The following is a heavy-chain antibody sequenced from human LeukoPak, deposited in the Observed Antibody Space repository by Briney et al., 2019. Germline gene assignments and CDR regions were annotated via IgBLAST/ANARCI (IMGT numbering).Heavy chain of an antibody. Sequence: SETLSLTCTVSGGSISSSSYYWGWIRQPPGKGLEWIGSIYYIGSTYYNPSLKSRVTISVDTSKNQFSLKLSSVTAADTAVYYCARHYYDSSGYTRYNYYYYYMDVWGKGTTVTVSS. CDR1: GGSISSSSYY. CDR3: ARHYYDSSGYTRYNYYYYYMDV. J-gene: IGHJ6*03. D-gene: IGHD3-22*01. V-gene: IGHV4-39*01. CDR2: IYYIGST.